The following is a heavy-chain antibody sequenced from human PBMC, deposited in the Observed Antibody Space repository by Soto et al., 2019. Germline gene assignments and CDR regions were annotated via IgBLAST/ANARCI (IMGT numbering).Heavy chain of an antibody. V-gene: IGHV4-31*03. CDR1: GDSISSGGYY. CDR2: IYYSGST. D-gene: IGHD5-18*01. Sequence: QVHLQESGPGLVKSSQTLSLTCTVSGDSISSGGYYWSWIRQHPGKGLEWIGYIYYSGSTYYNPSLKSRLTISLCTSKNQFSLKLSSVTAADTAVYYCARARGYSYGMPDYWGQGTLVTVSS. J-gene: IGHJ4*02. CDR3: ARARGYSYGMPDY.